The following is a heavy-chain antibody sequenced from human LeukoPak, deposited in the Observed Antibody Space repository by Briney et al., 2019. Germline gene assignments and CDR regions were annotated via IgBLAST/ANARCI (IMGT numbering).Heavy chain of an antibody. Sequence: PGGSLRLSCAASGFTFSSYEMNWVRQAPGKGLEWVSYISSSGSIIYYADSVKGRFTISRDNAKNSLYLQMNSLRAEDTAVHYCARGDSSGFFDHWGQGTLVTVSS. CDR2: ISSSGSII. V-gene: IGHV3-48*03. D-gene: IGHD3-22*01. J-gene: IGHJ4*02. CDR1: GFTFSSYE. CDR3: ARGDSSGFFDH.